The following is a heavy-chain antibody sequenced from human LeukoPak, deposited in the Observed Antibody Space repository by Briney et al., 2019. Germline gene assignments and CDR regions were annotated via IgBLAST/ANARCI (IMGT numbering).Heavy chain of an antibody. CDR2: INPSGGTT. J-gene: IGHJ3*02. D-gene: IGHD3-16*01. Sequence: SVKVSCKASGYTFTSYYMHWVRQAPGQGLEWMGIINPSGGTTSYAQKFQGRVSMTRDTSTSTVYMELSSLRSEDTAVYYCARDNRGERTPGWGYGGFDIWGQGTMVSVSS. CDR3: ARDNRGERTPGWGYGGFDI. CDR1: GYTFTSYY. V-gene: IGHV1-46*01.